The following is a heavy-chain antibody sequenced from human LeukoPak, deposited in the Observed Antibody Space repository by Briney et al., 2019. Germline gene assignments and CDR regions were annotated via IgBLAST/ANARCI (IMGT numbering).Heavy chain of an antibody. Sequence: PSETLSLTCAVYGGSFSGYYWSWIRQPPGKGLEWIGEINHSGSTNYNPSLKSRVTISVDTSKNQFSLKLSSVTAADTAVYYCARDGGYSYGANALDIWGQGTMVTVSS. V-gene: IGHV4-34*01. CDR1: GGSFSGYY. D-gene: IGHD5-18*01. CDR3: ARDGGYSYGANALDI. J-gene: IGHJ3*02. CDR2: INHSGST.